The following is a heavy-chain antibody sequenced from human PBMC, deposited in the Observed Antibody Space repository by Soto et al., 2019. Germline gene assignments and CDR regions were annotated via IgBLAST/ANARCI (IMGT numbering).Heavy chain of an antibody. CDR3: ARDDYGDSPFDY. CDR2: ISSSSSYI. J-gene: IGHJ4*02. D-gene: IGHD4-17*01. V-gene: IGHV3-21*01. Sequence: PGGSLRLSCAASGSTFSSYSMNLVRQAPGKGLEWVSSISSSSSYIYYADSVKGRFTISRDNAKNSLYLQMNSLRAEDTAVYYCARDDYGDSPFDYWGQGTLVTVSS. CDR1: GSTFSSYS.